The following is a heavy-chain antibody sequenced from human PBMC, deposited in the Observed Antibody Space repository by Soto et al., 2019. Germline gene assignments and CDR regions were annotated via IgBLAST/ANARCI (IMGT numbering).Heavy chain of an antibody. CDR3: AVVRGVPANVTRPLYY. J-gene: IGHJ4*02. V-gene: IGHV3-73*01. CDR1: GFTFSGSA. Sequence: PGGSLRLSCAASGFTFSGSAMHWVRQASGKGLEWVGRIRSKANSYATAYAASVKGRFTISRDDSKNTAYLQMNSLKTEDTAVYYCAVVRGVPANVTRPLYYWGQGTLVTVSS. D-gene: IGHD3-10*01. CDR2: IRSKANSYAT.